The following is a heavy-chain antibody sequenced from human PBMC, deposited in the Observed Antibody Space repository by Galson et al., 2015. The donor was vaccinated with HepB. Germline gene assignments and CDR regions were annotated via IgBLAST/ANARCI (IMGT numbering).Heavy chain of an antibody. CDR2: IIPILGIA. V-gene: IGHV1-69*04. CDR1: GGTFSSYA. J-gene: IGHJ4*02. Sequence: QSGAEVKKPGESLEISCTASGGTFSSYAISWVRQAPGQGLEWMGRIIPILGIANYAQKFQGRVTITADKSTSTAYMELSSLRSEDTAVYYCARDTPSFGVDTTSWSHYWGQGTLVTVSS. CDR3: ARDTPSFGVDTTSWSHY. D-gene: IGHD3-3*01.